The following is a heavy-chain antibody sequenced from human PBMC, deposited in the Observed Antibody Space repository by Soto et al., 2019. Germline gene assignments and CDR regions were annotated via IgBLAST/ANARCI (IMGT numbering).Heavy chain of an antibody. CDR2: IYYSGST. V-gene: IGHV4-59*08. J-gene: IGHJ5*02. Sequence: PSETLSLTCTVSGGSISSYYWSWIRQPPGKGLEWIGYIYYSGSTNYNPSLKSRVTISVDTSKNQFSLKLNSVTAADTAVYYCARGGYSGYDYWFDPWGQGTLVTVSS. CDR3: ARGGYSGYDYWFDP. D-gene: IGHD5-12*01. CDR1: GGSISSYY.